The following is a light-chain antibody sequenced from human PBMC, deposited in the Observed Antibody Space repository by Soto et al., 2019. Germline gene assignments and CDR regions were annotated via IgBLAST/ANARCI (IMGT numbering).Light chain of an antibody. J-gene: IGKJ1*01. V-gene: IGKV1-39*01. CDR2: AAS. CDR3: QQSYSTPPWT. Sequence: DIQMTQSPSSLSASVVDIVSITCRASQSISSYLNWYQQKPGKAPKLLIYAASSLHSGVPSRFSGSGSGTDFTLTIRSLQPEDFATYYCQQSYSTPPWTFGQGTKGDIK. CDR1: QSISSY.